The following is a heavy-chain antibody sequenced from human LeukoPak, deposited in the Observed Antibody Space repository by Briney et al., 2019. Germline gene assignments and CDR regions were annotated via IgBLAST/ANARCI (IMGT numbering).Heavy chain of an antibody. CDR3: ARGYSYGLPMDY. CDR1: GGPISSYY. J-gene: IGHJ4*02. Sequence: SETLSLTCTVSGGPISSYYWSWIRQPPGKGLEWIGYIYYSGSTNYNPSLKSRVTISVDTSKNQFSLKLSSVTAADTAVYYCARGYSYGLPMDYWGQGTLVTVSS. V-gene: IGHV4-59*01. CDR2: IYYSGST. D-gene: IGHD5-18*01.